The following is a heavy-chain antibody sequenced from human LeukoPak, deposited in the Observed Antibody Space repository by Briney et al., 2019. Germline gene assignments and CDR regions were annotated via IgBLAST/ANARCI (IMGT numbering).Heavy chain of an antibody. D-gene: IGHD1-26*01. CDR3: SRESGAFSPFGF. Sequence: SETPSLTCAVSGGSIHSTNWWSRVRQPPGKGLEWIGEVHLSGASNYNPSLKSRVSMSIDKSRNHLSLELTSVTAADTAIYYCSRESGAFSPFGFWGQGTLVIVSS. CDR2: VHLSGAS. J-gene: IGHJ4*02. V-gene: IGHV4-4*02. CDR1: GGSIHSTNW.